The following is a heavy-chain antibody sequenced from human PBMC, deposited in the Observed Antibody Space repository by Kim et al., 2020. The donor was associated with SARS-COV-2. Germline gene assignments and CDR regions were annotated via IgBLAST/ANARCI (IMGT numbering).Heavy chain of an antibody. D-gene: IGHD3-3*01. J-gene: IGHJ6*02. Sequence: SQTLSLTCAISGDSVSSNSAAWNWIRQSPSRGLEWLGRTYYRSKWYNDYAVSVKSRITINPDTSKNQFSLQLNSVTPEDTAVYYCARGEYYDFWSGYYRDYYYSGMDVWGQGTTVTVSS. CDR2: TYYRSKWYN. CDR1: GDSVSSNSAA. V-gene: IGHV6-1*01. CDR3: ARGEYYDFWSGYYRDYYYSGMDV.